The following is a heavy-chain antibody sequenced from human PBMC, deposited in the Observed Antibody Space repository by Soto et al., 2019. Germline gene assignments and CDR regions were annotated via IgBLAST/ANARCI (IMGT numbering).Heavy chain of an antibody. CDR2: IYYSGST. CDR1: GGSISSGDYY. V-gene: IGHV4-30-4*01. J-gene: IGHJ6*02. Sequence: SETLSLTCTVSGGSISSGDYYWSWIRQPPGKGLEWIGYIYYSGSTYYNPSLKSRVTISVDTSKNQFSLKLSSVTAADTAVYYCARDHPTAKHYYYGMDVWGQGTTVTVSS. CDR3: ARDHPTAKHYYYGMDV.